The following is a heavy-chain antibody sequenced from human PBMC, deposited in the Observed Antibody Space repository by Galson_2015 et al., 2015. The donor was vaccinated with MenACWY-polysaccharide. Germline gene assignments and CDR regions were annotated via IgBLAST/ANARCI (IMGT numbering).Heavy chain of an antibody. Sequence: SVKVSCKASGGTFSSYAISWVRQAPGQGLEWMGRIIPILGIANYAQKFQGRVTITADKSTSTAYMELSSLRSEDTAVYYCARTRRVAVADTEYYFDYWGQGTLVTVSS. CDR2: IIPILGIA. CDR1: GGTFSSYA. J-gene: IGHJ4*02. D-gene: IGHD6-19*01. V-gene: IGHV1-69*04. CDR3: ARTRRVAVADTEYYFDY.